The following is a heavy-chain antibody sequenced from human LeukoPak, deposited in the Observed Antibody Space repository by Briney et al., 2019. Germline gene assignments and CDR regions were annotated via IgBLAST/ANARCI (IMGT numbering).Heavy chain of an antibody. CDR1: GFTFSHYG. Sequence: PGGSLRLSCAASGFTFSHYGMHWVRQTPGAGLEWVAVIWSDGSDKYYAKSVKGRFTIYRDNSKNSLFLQMNSLRAEDTAVYYCAKDAQRGFDYSNSLQNWGQGILVTVSS. CDR3: AKDAQRGFDYSNSLQN. V-gene: IGHV3-33*06. J-gene: IGHJ1*01. CDR2: IWSDGSDK. D-gene: IGHD4-11*01.